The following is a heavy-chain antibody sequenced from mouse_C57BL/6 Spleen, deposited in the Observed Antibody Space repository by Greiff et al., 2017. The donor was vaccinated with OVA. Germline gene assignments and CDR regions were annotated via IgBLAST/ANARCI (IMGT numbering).Heavy chain of an antibody. CDR2: INPSNGGT. CDR3: ARSIFITTVVAPNC. J-gene: IGHJ2*01. V-gene: IGHV1-53*01. D-gene: IGHD1-1*01. CDR1: GYTFTSYW. Sequence: QVQLQQPGTELVKPGASVKLSCKASGYTFTSYWMHWVKQRPGQGLEWIGNINPSNGGTNYNEKFKSKATLTVDKSSSTAYMQLSSLTSEDSAVYYCARSIFITTVVAPNCWGQGTTLTVSS.